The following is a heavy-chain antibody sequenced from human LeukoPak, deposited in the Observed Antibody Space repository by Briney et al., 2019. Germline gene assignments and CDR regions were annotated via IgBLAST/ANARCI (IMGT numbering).Heavy chain of an antibody. CDR2: INSDGSGT. D-gene: IGHD2-15*01. CDR1: GFTFSSYW. V-gene: IGHV3-74*01. J-gene: IGHJ6*02. Sequence: GGSLRLSCAASGFTFSSYWMHWVRQAPGKGLVWISRINSDGSGTSYADSVKGRFTISRDNAKNTLYLQMNSLRAEDTAVYYCARVKDTSYGMDVWGQGTTLTVSS. CDR3: ARVKDTSYGMDV.